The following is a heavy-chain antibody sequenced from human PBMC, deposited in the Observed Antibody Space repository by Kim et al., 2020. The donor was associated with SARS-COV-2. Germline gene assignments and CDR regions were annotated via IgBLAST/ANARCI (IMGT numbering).Heavy chain of an antibody. D-gene: IGHD1-26*01. CDR3: ATGVQWELLSFDD. J-gene: IGHJ4*02. Sequence: YAPKFQGRVPMPEDTSTDTAYMELSRLRSEDTAVYYCATGVQWELLSFDDWGQGTLVTVSS. V-gene: IGHV1-24*01.